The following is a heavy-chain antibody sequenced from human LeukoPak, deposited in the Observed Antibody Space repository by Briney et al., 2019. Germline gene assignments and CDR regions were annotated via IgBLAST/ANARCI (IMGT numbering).Heavy chain of an antibody. J-gene: IGHJ4*02. CDR3: ARRIAAAGTVRYYFDY. CDR1: GGSISSYY. CDR2: IYYSGST. D-gene: IGHD6-13*01. Sequence: SETLSLTCTVSGGSISSYYWSWIRQPPGKGLEWIGYIYYSGSTNYNPSLKSRVTISVDTSKNQFSLKLSSVTAADTAVYYCARRIAAAGTVRYYFDYWGQGTLVTVSS. V-gene: IGHV4-59*08.